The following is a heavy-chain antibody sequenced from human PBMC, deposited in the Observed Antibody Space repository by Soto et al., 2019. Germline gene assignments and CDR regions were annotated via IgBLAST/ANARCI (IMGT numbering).Heavy chain of an antibody. V-gene: IGHV1-18*01. CDR1: GYSFTNYG. CDR2: ISAFNGNT. CDR3: ARDRGVGPPVDGNTHYYYYMDV. J-gene: IGHJ6*03. D-gene: IGHD6-19*01. Sequence: QDQLVQSGAEVKKPGASVTVSCKASGYSFTNYGITWVRQAPGQGLEWLGWISAFNGNTHYAQKVQGRVTMTTDASTSTAYMELRSLRSDDTAVYYCARDRGVGPPVDGNTHYYYYMDVWGKGTTVTVSS.